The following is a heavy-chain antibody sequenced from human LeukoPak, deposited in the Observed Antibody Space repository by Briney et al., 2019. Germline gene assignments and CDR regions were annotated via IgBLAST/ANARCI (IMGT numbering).Heavy chain of an antibody. Sequence: SETLSLTCTVSGGSISSYYWSWIRQPPGKGLEWIGYIYYSGSTYYNPSLKSRVTISVDTSKNQFSLKLSSVTAADTAVYYCARGNVYDFWSGYRFRGGYFDYWGQGTLVTVSS. V-gene: IGHV4-59*08. D-gene: IGHD3-3*01. CDR2: IYYSGST. CDR3: ARGNVYDFWSGYRFRGGYFDY. J-gene: IGHJ4*02. CDR1: GGSISSYY.